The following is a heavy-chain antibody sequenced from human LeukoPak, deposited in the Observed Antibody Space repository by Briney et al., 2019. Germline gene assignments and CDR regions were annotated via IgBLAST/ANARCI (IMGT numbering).Heavy chain of an antibody. V-gene: IGHV1-2*02. D-gene: IGHD6-19*01. CDR1: GYTFTDCY. Sequence: GASVKVSFKASGYTFTDCYMHWVRQAPGQGLEWMGWINPNSGGTNYAQKFQGRVTTTRDTSISTAYMELSRLRSDDTAVFYCGRDYSYTSGWYDYWGQGTLVTVSS. J-gene: IGHJ4*02. CDR3: GRDYSYTSGWYDY. CDR2: INPNSGGT.